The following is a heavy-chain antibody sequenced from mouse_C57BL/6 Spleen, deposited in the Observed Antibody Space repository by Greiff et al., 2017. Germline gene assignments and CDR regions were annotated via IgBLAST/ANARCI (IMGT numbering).Heavy chain of an antibody. D-gene: IGHD4-1*01. CDR1: GYTFTDYE. CDR2: IDPETGGT. V-gene: IGHV1-15*01. CDR3: TRGLTGYFDY. Sequence: VQLQQSGAELVRPGASVTLSCKASGYTFTDYEMHWVKQTPVHGLEWIGAIDPETGGTAYNQKFKGKAILTADKSSSTAYMELRSLTSEDSAVYYCTRGLTGYFDYWGQGTTLTVSS. J-gene: IGHJ2*01.